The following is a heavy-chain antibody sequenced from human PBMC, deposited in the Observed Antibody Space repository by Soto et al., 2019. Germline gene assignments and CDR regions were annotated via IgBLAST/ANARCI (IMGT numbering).Heavy chain of an antibody. J-gene: IGHJ4*02. CDR2: ISGSGGST. CDR1: GFTFSSYA. V-gene: IGHV3-23*01. D-gene: IGHD2-21*01. CDR3: AKDPEYCGGDCSPGYFDY. Sequence: GGSLRLSCAASGFTFSSYAMSWVRQAPGKGLEWVSAISGSGGSTYYADSVKGRFTISRDNSKNTLYLQMNSLRAEDTAVYYCAKDPEYCGGDCSPGYFDYWGQGTLVTVSS.